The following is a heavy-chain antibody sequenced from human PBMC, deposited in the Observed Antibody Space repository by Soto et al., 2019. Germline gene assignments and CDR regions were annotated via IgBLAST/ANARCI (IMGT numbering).Heavy chain of an antibody. CDR2: IYWNDDK. Sequence: QITLKESGPTLVKPTQTLTLTCTFSGFSLSTSGVGVGWIRQPPGKALEWLALIYWNDDKRYSPSLKSRLTITKDTSKNQVVLTMTNMDPVDTATYYCAHRRPTSSSWYRNWFDPWGQGTLVTVSS. CDR3: AHRRPTSSSWYRNWFDP. CDR1: GFSLSTSGVG. J-gene: IGHJ5*02. V-gene: IGHV2-5*01. D-gene: IGHD6-13*01.